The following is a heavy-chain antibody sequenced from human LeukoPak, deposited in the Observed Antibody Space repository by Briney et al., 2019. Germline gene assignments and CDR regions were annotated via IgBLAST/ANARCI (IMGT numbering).Heavy chain of an antibody. J-gene: IGHJ4*02. Sequence: SETLSLTCTVSGGSISSYYWSWIRQPPGKGLEWIGYIYYSGSTYYNPSLKSRVTISVDTSKNQFSLKLSSVTAADTAVYYCARRNFYFDYWGQGTLVTVSS. D-gene: IGHD2/OR15-2a*01. CDR3: ARRNFYFDY. V-gene: IGHV4-59*04. CDR2: IYYSGST. CDR1: GGSISSYY.